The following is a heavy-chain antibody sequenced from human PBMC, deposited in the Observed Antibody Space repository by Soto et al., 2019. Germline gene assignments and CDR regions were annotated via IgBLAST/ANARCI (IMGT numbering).Heavy chain of an antibody. CDR3: AKDGTTGGQHYYGMDV. D-gene: IGHD2-15*01. J-gene: IGHJ6*02. V-gene: IGHV3-23*01. CDR2: IGRGDDK. Sequence: GESLRRACEASGFTFRDYVINWVRQGPGKGLEWVSTIGRGDDKYYADSVKGRFTISRDTSKNTLFLQMNSLRAEDTALYFCAKDGTTGGQHYYGMDVWGQGTTVTVSS. CDR1: GFTFRDYV.